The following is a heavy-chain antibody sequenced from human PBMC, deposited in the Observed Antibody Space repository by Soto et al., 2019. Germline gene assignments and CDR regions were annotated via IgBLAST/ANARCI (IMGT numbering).Heavy chain of an antibody. CDR2: IYHSGST. V-gene: IGHV4-30-2*01. Sequence: SETLSLTCAVSGGSISSGGYSWSWIRQPPGKGLEWIGYIYHSGSTYYNPSLKSRGTISVDRSKNQFSLKLRSVTAADTAVYYCAREGYASGWNDYWGQGTLVTVSS. J-gene: IGHJ4*02. D-gene: IGHD6-19*01. CDR3: AREGYASGWNDY. CDR1: GGSISSGGYS.